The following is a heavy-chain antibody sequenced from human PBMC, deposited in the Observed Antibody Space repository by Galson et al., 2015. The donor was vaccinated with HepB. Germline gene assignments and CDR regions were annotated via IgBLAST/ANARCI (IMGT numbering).Heavy chain of an antibody. D-gene: IGHD4-17*01. CDR3: ANGGGDYRPFDY. CDR2: ISGSGSST. V-gene: IGHV3-23*01. J-gene: IGHJ4*02. CDR1: GLTFSSYA. Sequence: SLRLSCAASGLTFSSYAMSWVRQAPGKGLEWVSTISGSGSSTYYADSVKGRFTLSRDNSKNTLYLQMNSLRAEDTAVYFCANGGGDYRPFDYWGQGTLVTVSS.